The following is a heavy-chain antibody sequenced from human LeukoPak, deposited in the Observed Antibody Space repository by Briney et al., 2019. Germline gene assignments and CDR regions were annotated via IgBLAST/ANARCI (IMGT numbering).Heavy chain of an antibody. J-gene: IGHJ3*02. CDR2: IYYSGST. D-gene: IGHD6-19*01. Sequence: SETLSLTCTVSGGSISSGDYYWSWIRQPPGKGLEWNGYIYYSGSTYYNPSLKSRVTISVDTSKNQFSLKLSSVTAADTAVYYCARFIAVADDEGNDAFDIWGQGTMVTVSS. V-gene: IGHV4-31*03. CDR3: ARFIAVADDEGNDAFDI. CDR1: GGSISSGDYY.